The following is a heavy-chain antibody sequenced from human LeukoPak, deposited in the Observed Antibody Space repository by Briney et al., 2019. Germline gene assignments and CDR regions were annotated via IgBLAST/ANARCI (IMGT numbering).Heavy chain of an antibody. Sequence: ASVKVSCKASGYTFTSYGISWVRQAPGQGLEWMGWISAYNGNTNYAQKFQGRVTMTEDTSTDTAYMELSSLRSEDTAVYYCATGYCSSTSCYIGSYYYYYMDVWGKGTTVTVSS. CDR1: GYTFTSYG. V-gene: IGHV1-18*01. D-gene: IGHD2-2*02. J-gene: IGHJ6*03. CDR3: ATGYCSSTSCYIGSYYYYYMDV. CDR2: ISAYNGNT.